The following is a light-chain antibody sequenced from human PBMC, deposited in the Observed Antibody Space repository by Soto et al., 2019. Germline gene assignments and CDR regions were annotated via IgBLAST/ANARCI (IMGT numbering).Light chain of an antibody. CDR3: QQYYSYPPIN. CDR2: AAS. J-gene: IGKJ5*01. V-gene: IGKV2-29*01. Sequence: DIVMTHTPRSLSVTPGRPASISCKSSQVLLHSDGKTYLYWYLQKPGQSPQLLIYAASTLQSGVPSRFSGSGSGTDFTLTIRSLQPEDFATYYCQQYYSYPPINCGQGTRREIK. CDR1: QVLLHSDGKTY.